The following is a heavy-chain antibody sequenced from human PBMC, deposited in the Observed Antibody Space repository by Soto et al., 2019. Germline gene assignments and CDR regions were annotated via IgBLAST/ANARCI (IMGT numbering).Heavy chain of an antibody. CDR2: LYHIGST. Sequence: SETLSLTCTVSGVSVSGSSCWTWIRQPPGRGLEWIGSLYHIGSTHYNTSLKSRVTISVDTSKNHFSLELSSVTAADTAIYYCRSSTSCYDESCVDVWGQGTMVTVSS. CDR3: RSSTSCYDESCVDV. J-gene: IGHJ6*02. CDR1: GVSVSGSSC. V-gene: IGHV4-38-2*02. D-gene: IGHD2-2*01.